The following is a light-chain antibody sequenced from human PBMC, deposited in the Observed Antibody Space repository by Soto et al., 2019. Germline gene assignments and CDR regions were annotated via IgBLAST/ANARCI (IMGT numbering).Light chain of an antibody. CDR1: QRLVNSDGNTY. Sequence: DIVLTQTPLSAPVTVGQPASISCRSSQRLVNSDGNTYLSWLQQRPGQPPRPLIYQISTRFSGVPDPLTVCGAGADFKLEISRVEAEYVGTYYCMHATQCPLTFGGGTKVEIK. J-gene: IGKJ4*01. CDR2: QIS. CDR3: MHATQCPLT. V-gene: IGKV2-24*01.